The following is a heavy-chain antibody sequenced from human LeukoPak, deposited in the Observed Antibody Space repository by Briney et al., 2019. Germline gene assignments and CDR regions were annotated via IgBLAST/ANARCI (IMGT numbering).Heavy chain of an antibody. D-gene: IGHD3-10*01. Sequence: GGSLRLSCAASGFTFSGYAMSWIRQAPGKGLEYVSAISSNGGRTYYADSVKGRFTISRDNSKKTLFLQISSLRADDTAEYYCVKEGTVLRFGGLLFCGEDAFDSWVQGTMVTVSS. CDR3: VKEGTVLRFGGLLFCGEDAFDS. CDR1: GFTFSGYA. J-gene: IGHJ3*02. V-gene: IGHV3-64D*06. CDR2: ISSNGGRT.